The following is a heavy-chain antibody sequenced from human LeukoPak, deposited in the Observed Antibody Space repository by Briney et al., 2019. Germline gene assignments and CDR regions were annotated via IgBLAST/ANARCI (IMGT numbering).Heavy chain of an antibody. J-gene: IGHJ2*01. CDR3: ARGSSSWYRYWYFDL. Sequence: ASVKVSCKASGYTFTSYGISWVRQAPGQGLEWMGWISAYNGNTNYAQKLQGRVTMTTDTSTSTAYMELRSLRSDDTAVYYCARGSSSWYRYWYFDLRGRGALVTVSS. D-gene: IGHD6-13*01. V-gene: IGHV1-18*01. CDR2: ISAYNGNT. CDR1: GYTFTSYG.